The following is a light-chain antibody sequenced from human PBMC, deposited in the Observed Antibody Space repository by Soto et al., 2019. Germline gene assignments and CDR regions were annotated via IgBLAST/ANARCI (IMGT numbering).Light chain of an antibody. CDR3: QQRIDSGCT. CDR2: DAS. V-gene: IGKV3-11*01. Sequence: EIVLTQSPAILSLSPGERATLSCRASESVRSRLASYQQKPGHPPRLLIFDASNRATGIPARFSGSGSGTDFILTISSLVSEYFAVDYCQQRIDSGCTLGPVT. CDR1: ESVRSR. J-gene: IGKJ3*01.